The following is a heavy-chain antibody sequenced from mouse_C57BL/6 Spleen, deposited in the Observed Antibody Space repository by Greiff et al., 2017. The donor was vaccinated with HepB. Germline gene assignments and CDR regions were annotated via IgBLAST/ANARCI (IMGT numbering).Heavy chain of an antibody. CDR1: GYTFTSYW. V-gene: IGHV1-50*01. CDR3: ARPSLAYGSSYAYFDV. J-gene: IGHJ1*03. D-gene: IGHD1-1*01. CDR2: IDPSDIYT. Sequence: QVQLQQPGAELVKPGASVKLSCKASGYTFTSYWMQWVKQRPGQGLEWIGEIDPSDIYTNYNQKFKGKATLTVDTSSSTAYMQLSSLTSADSAVFYCARPSLAYGSSYAYFDVWGTGTTVTDSS.